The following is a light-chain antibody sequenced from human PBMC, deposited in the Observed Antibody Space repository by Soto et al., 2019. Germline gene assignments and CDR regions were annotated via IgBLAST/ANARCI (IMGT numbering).Light chain of an antibody. J-gene: IGKJ1*01. CDR3: QAYTTSPAWT. CDR2: GAS. V-gene: IGKV3-20*01. Sequence: EVVLTQSPGTLSLSPGERATLSCRASQSISSNLLAWYQHKPGLAPRLLIYGASTRATGIPDRFSGSGSETDFTLTISRLEPEDVAVYYCQAYTTSPAWTFGQGTKVEIK. CDR1: QSISSNL.